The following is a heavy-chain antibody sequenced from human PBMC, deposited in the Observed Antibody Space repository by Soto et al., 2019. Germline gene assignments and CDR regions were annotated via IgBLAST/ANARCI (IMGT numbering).Heavy chain of an antibody. V-gene: IGHV4-59*01. CDR1: VDSIRIYC. CDR3: ARCFSGNYPSRPAEKYYFDS. J-gene: IGHJ4*02. CDR2: IYYSGYT. D-gene: IGHD1-26*01. Sequence: TSETLCVPCTFSVDSIRIYCWSWIRQPPGKGLEWIGYIYYSGYTSYNPSLKSRVTISVDTSKNQFSLKLNSVTAADTAVYYCARCFSGNYPSRPAEKYYFDSWGQGTMVTVSS.